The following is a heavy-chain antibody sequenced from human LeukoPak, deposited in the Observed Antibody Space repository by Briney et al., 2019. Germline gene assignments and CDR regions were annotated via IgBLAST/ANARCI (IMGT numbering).Heavy chain of an antibody. CDR3: ARGPHPIFGVDV. Sequence: GGSLRLSCAASGFTFSSYSMNWVRQAPGKGLEWVTYISSSSSTIYYADSVKGRFTISRDNAKNSLYLQMNSLRAEDTAVYYCARGPHPIFGVDVWGKGTTVTVSS. CDR1: GFTFSSYS. J-gene: IGHJ6*04. V-gene: IGHV3-48*04. CDR2: ISSSSSTI. D-gene: IGHD3-3*01.